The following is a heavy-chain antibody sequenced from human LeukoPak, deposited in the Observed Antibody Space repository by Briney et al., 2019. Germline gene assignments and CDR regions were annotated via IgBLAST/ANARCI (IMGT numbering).Heavy chain of an antibody. Sequence: GGSLRLSCAASGFTFSNFWMSWVRQAPGKGLEWVAGISGSGGSTYYADSVKGRFTISRDNSKNSLYLQMNSLRAEDTAVYYCAKHSSGWSYFDYWGQGTLVTVSS. CDR1: GFTFSNFW. CDR2: ISGSGGST. J-gene: IGHJ4*02. V-gene: IGHV3-23*01. CDR3: AKHSSGWSYFDY. D-gene: IGHD6-19*01.